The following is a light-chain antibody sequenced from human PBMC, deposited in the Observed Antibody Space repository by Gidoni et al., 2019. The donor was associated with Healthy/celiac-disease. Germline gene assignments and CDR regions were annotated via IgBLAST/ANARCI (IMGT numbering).Light chain of an antibody. CDR2: DAS. J-gene: IGKJ3*01. V-gene: IGKV1-33*01. CDR1: QDISNY. Sequence: DIQMTQSPSSLSASVGDRVTITCQASQDISNYLNWYQQKPGKAPKLLIYDASNLETGVPSRFSGSGSVTDFTFTISSLQPEDIATYYCQQYDNPLFTFGPXTKVDIK. CDR3: QQYDNPLFT.